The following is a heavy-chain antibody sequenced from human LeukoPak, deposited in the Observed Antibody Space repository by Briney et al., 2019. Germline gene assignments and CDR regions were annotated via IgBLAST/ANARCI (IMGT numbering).Heavy chain of an antibody. CDR3: VRDGGVSGYDLLDY. D-gene: IGHD5-12*01. CDR2: VNQDGSEA. CDR1: GFTFRNYW. J-gene: IGHJ4*01. Sequence: GGSLRLSCAASGFTFRNYWMTWVRQAPGNGLEWVAQVNQDGSEAHYADSVKARFTISRDNAKSSVSLQMNSLRAEDTAVYYCVRDGGVSGYDLLDYWGHGTLVTVSS. V-gene: IGHV3-7*01.